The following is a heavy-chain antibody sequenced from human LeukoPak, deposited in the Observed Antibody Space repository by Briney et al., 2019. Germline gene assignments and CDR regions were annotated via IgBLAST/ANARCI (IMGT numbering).Heavy chain of an antibody. J-gene: IGHJ3*02. V-gene: IGHV1-46*01. CDR2: INPSGGST. CDR1: GYTFTSYY. CDR3: ARGPFFRSAFDI. D-gene: IGHD3-3*02. Sequence: ASVKVSCKASGYTFTSYYMHWVRQAPGQGLEWMGIINPSGGSTSYAQKFQGWVTMTRDTSISTAYMELSRLRSDDTAVYYCARGPFFRSAFDIWGQGTMVTVSS.